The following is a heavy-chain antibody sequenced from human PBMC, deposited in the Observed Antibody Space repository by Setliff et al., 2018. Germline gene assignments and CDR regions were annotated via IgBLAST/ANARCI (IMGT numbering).Heavy chain of an antibody. CDR3: ASQGEMISPWGYGVDV. CDR1: GGSFSTYY. D-gene: IGHD3-16*01. CDR2: INHSGST. V-gene: IGHV4-34*01. Sequence: PSETLSLTCAVYGGSFSTYYWIWIRQPPGKGLEWIGEINHSGSTNYNPSLKSRVTISVDRSKNQFSLKLSSVTAADTAVYYCASQGEMISPWGYGVDVWGQGTTVTVSS. J-gene: IGHJ6*02.